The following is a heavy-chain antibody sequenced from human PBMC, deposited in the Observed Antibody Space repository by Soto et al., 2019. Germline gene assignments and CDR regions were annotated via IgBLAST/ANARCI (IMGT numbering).Heavy chain of an antibody. J-gene: IGHJ4*02. D-gene: IGHD3-22*01. CDR1: GFTFNNFG. CDR3: AKEDQWLLPDY. V-gene: IGHV3-30*18. Sequence: PGGSLRLSCAVSGFTFNNFGMHWVRQAPGKGLEWVAIISFDGSAKFYADSVKGRFTISRDNSKNTLYLQMNSLRGEDTAVYYCAKEDQWLLPDYWGQGTLVTVSS. CDR2: ISFDGSAK.